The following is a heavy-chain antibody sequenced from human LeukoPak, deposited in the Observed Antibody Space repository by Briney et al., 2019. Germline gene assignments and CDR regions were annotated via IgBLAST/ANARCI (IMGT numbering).Heavy chain of an antibody. J-gene: IGHJ4*02. CDR3: ARENNWNSEGPVSPIDY. CDR1: GYTFTSYG. CDR2: ISAYNGNT. Sequence: ASVKVSCKASGYTFTSYGISWVRQAPGQGLEWVGWISAYNGNTNYAQKLQGRVTMTTDTSTSAAYMELRSLRSDDTAVYYCARENNWNSEGPVSPIDYWGQGTLVTVSS. V-gene: IGHV1-18*01. D-gene: IGHD1-7*01.